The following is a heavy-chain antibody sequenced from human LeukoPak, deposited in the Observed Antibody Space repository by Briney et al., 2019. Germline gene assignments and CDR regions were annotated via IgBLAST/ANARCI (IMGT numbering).Heavy chain of an antibody. D-gene: IGHD6-19*01. CDR1: GYTFTGYY. CDR3: ARASSGWTDGAGY. J-gene: IGHJ4*02. Sequence: ASVKVSCKASGYTFTGYYMHLVRQAPGQGLEWMGWISAYNGNTNYAQKLQGRVTMTTDTSTSTAYMELRSLRSDDTAVYYRARASSGWTDGAGYWGQGTLVTVSS. V-gene: IGHV1-18*04. CDR2: ISAYNGNT.